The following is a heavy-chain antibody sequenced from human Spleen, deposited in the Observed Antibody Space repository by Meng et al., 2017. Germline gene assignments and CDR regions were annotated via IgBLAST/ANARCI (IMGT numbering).Heavy chain of an antibody. J-gene: IGHJ6*02. CDR1: GGSVSSGSYY. Sequence: SETLSLTCTVSGGSVSSGSYYWTWNPQPPGKELEWVGYFYYSGSTSSNPSLKSRVTISVDTSKNQFSLKLSSVTAADTAVYYCARGRGSIAAWYYYYGMDVWGQGTTVTVSS. V-gene: IGHV4-61*01. CDR2: FYYSGST. D-gene: IGHD6-13*01. CDR3: ARGRGSIAAWYYYYGMDV.